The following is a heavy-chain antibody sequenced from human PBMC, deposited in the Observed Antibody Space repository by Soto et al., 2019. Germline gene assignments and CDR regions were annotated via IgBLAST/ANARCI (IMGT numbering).Heavy chain of an antibody. Sequence: QVQLVESGGGVVQPGRSLRLSCAASGFTFSSYGMHWVRQAPGKGLEWVAVISYDGSNKYYADSVKGRFTISRDYSKNTLYLQMNSLRAEDTAVYYCAKDDGTDPVSRSKSPVTTDAIDYWGQGTLVTVSS. D-gene: IGHD4-4*01. CDR3: AKDDGTDPVSRSKSPVTTDAIDY. V-gene: IGHV3-30*18. J-gene: IGHJ4*02. CDR1: GFTFSSYG. CDR2: ISYDGSNK.